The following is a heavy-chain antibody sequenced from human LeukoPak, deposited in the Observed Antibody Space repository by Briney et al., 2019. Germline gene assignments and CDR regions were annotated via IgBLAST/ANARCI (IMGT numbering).Heavy chain of an antibody. CDR1: GGSISSGGYS. CDR2: IYHSGST. V-gene: IGHV4-30-2*01. J-gene: IGHJ4*02. D-gene: IGHD3-3*01. CDR3: ARQLPYYDFWSGYSFDY. Sequence: SETMSLTCAVSGGSISSGGYSWSWIRQPPGKGLEWIGYIYHSGSTYYNPSLKSRVTISVDRSKNQFSLKLSSVTAPDTAVYYCARQLPYYDFWSGYSFDYWGQGTLVTVSS.